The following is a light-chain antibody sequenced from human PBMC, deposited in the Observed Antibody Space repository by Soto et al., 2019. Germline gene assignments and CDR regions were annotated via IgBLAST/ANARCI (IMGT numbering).Light chain of an antibody. CDR1: GGDVGNYDL. Sequence: QSALTQPASVSGSPGQSITISCAGSGGDVGNYDLLSWYQQIPGKAPKLIIFEVNRRPSGVSDRFSGSKSGNTASLTISGLQAEDEADYYCAAWDDSLSGYVFGTGTKVTVL. J-gene: IGLJ1*01. CDR2: EVN. V-gene: IGLV2-23*02. CDR3: AAWDDSLSGYV.